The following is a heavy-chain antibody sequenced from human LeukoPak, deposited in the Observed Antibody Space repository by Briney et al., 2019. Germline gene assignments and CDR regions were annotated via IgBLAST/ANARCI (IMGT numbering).Heavy chain of an antibody. CDR1: GGSFSGYY. CDR2: INHSGST. J-gene: IGHJ5*02. V-gene: IGHV4-34*01. D-gene: IGHD3-9*01. Sequence: SETLSLTCAVYGGSFSGYYWSWIRQPPGKGLEWIGEINHSGSTNYNPSLKSRVTISVDESKNQFSLKLSSVTAADTAVYYCARAEYDIFRDPNWFGPWGQGTLVTVSS. CDR3: ARAEYDIFRDPNWFGP.